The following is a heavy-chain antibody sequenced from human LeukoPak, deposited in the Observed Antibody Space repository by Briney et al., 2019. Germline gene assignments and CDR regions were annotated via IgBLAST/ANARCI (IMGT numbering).Heavy chain of an antibody. CDR1: GYTFTGYY. CDR3: ARGYGVFYYYYYYMDV. Sequence: ASVKVSCKASGYTFTGYYMHWVRQAPGQGLEWMGRINPNSGGTNYAQKFQGRVTMTRDTSISSAYMELSRLRSDDTAVYYCARGYGVFYYYYYYMDVWGKGTTVTVSS. D-gene: IGHD3-10*01. V-gene: IGHV1-2*06. J-gene: IGHJ6*03. CDR2: INPNSGGT.